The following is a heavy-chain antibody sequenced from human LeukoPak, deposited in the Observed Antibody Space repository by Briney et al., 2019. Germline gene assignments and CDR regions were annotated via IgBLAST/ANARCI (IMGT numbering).Heavy chain of an antibody. J-gene: IGHJ3*02. CDR2: INPSGGST. D-gene: IGHD1-26*01. Sequence: ASVKVSCKASGYTFTSYYMHWVRQTPGQGLEWMGIINPSGGSTSYAQKFQGSVTMTRDTSTSTVYMELSSLRSEDTAVYYCARGKLGEIEGELPPSVFNIGGQGKMVTVSS. CDR1: GYTFTSYY. V-gene: IGHV1-46*01. CDR3: ARGKLGEIEGELPPSVFNI.